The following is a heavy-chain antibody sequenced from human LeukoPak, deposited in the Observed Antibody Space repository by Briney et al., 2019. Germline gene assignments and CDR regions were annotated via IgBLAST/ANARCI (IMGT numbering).Heavy chain of an antibody. J-gene: IGHJ4*02. V-gene: IGHV4-59*01. CDR3: VRSEDFWSGYYGY. CDR2: IFYSGST. CDR1: GGSISTYC. Sequence: SETLSLTCAVSGGSISTYCWSWIRQPPGKGLEWIGYIFYSGSTNYNPSLKSRVTISVDTSKNQFPLKPSSVTAADTAVYYCVRSEDFWSGYYGYWGQGTLVTVSS. D-gene: IGHD3-3*01.